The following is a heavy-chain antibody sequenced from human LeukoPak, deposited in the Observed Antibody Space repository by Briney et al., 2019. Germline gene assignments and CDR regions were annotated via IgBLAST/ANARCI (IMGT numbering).Heavy chain of an antibody. V-gene: IGHV1-2*02. CDR3: AREVVAAAGTVDY. CDR2: INPNRGGT. J-gene: IGHJ4*02. D-gene: IGHD6-13*01. CDR1: GYTFTGYY. Sequence: ASVKVSCKASGYTFTGYYMHWVRQAPGQGLEWMGWINPNRGGTNYAQKFQGRVTMTRDTSISTAYMELSRLRSDDTAVYYCAREVVAAAGTVDYWGQGTLVIVSS.